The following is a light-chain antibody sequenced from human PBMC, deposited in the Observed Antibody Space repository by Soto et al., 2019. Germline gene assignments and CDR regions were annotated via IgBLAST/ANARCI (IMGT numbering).Light chain of an antibody. V-gene: IGLV2-23*01. Sequence: QSALTQPASVSGSPGQSITISCTGTSSDVGSYNLVSWYQHHPGKAPKLMIYEGSKRPSGVSNRFSGSKSGNTASLTISGLQAEDEADYYCCSYAGSSDVFGTGTKLTVL. CDR2: EGS. CDR3: CSYAGSSDV. J-gene: IGLJ1*01. CDR1: SSDVGSYNL.